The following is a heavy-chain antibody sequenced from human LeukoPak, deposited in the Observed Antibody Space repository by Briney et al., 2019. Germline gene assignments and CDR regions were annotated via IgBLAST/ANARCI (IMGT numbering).Heavy chain of an antibody. D-gene: IGHD3-22*01. CDR3: ARLIYYDSFEEAFDI. V-gene: IGHV1-2*04. Sequence: GSSVKVSCKASGGTFSSYAISWVRQAPGQGLEWMGWINPNSGGTNYAQKFQGWVTMTRDTSISTAYMELSRLRSDDTAVYYCARLIYYDSFEEAFDIWGQGTMVTVSS. J-gene: IGHJ3*02. CDR1: GGTFSSYA. CDR2: INPNSGGT.